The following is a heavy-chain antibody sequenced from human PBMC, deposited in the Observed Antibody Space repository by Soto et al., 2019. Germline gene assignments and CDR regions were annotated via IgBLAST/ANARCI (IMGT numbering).Heavy chain of an antibody. CDR1: GGTFSSYA. V-gene: IGHV1-69*01. D-gene: IGHD3-10*01. Sequence: QVQLVQSGAEVKKPGSSVKVSCKASGGTFSSYAISWVRQAPGQGLEWMGGIIPIFGTANYAQKFQGRVTITADESTSTAYMELRSLRSEDTAVYYCASSYYGSGLSYYYYGMDVWGQGTTVTVSS. CDR3: ASSYYGSGLSYYYYGMDV. CDR2: IIPIFGTA. J-gene: IGHJ6*02.